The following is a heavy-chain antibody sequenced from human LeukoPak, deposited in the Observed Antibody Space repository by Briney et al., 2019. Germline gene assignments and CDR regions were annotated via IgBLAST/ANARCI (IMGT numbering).Heavy chain of an antibody. J-gene: IGHJ4*02. CDR3: ATARLYSGWYYFDY. CDR2: FDPEDGGT. CDR1: GYTLTELS. D-gene: IGHD6-19*01. Sequence: GASVKVSCKVSGYTLTELSMHWVRQAPGKGLEWMGGFDPEDGGTIYAQKFQGRVTMTEDTSTDTAYMELSSLRSEDTAVYYCATARLYSGWYYFDYWGQGTLVTVSS. V-gene: IGHV1-24*01.